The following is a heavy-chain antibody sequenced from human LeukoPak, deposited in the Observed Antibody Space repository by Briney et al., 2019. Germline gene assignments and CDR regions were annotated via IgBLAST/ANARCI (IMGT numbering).Heavy chain of an antibody. CDR3: ARHGYSYGY. D-gene: IGHD5-18*01. J-gene: IGHJ4*02. CDR1: GGSISSYY. V-gene: IGHV4-59*08. CDR2: IYYSGST. Sequence: SETLSLTCTVSGGSISSYYWSWIRLPPGKGLEWIGYIYYSGSTTYNPSLKSRVTISVDTSKNQFSLKLSSVTAADTAVYYCARHGYSYGYWGQGTLVTVSS.